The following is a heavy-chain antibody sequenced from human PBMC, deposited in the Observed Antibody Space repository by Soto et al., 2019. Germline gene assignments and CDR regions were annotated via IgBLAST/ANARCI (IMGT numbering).Heavy chain of an antibody. D-gene: IGHD4-17*01. CDR1: GGSFSGYY. Sequence: QVQLQQWGAGLLKPSETLSLTCAVYGGSFSGYYWSWIRQPPGKGLEWIGEINHSGSTNYNPSLKSXXTXSXXTSKNQFSLKLSSVTAADTAVYYCARGTVTRAYDYWGQGTLVTVSS. CDR2: INHSGST. J-gene: IGHJ4*02. CDR3: ARGTVTRAYDY. V-gene: IGHV4-34*01.